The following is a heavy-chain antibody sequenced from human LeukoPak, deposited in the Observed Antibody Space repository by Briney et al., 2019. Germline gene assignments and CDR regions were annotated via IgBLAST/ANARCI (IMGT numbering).Heavy chain of an antibody. D-gene: IGHD1-26*01. CDR3: ARDALYSGSYKGAFDI. CDR1: GGSFSGYY. V-gene: IGHV4-34*01. J-gene: IGHJ3*02. CDR2: INHGGDT. Sequence: PSETLSLTCAVYGGSFSGYYWNWIRQPPGKGLEWIGEINHGGDTNYNPSLKSRVTISVDTSKKQFSLKLSSVTAADTAVYYCARDALYSGSYKGAFDIWGQGTMVTVSS.